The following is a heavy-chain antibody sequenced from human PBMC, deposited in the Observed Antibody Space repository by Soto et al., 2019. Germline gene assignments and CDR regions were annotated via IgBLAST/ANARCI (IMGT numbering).Heavy chain of an antibody. CDR1: GFTFSSYA. CDR3: ASTVDI. J-gene: IGHJ3*02. V-gene: IGHV3-30-3*01. CDR2: ISYDGSNK. Sequence: QVQLVESGGGVVQPGRSLRLSCAASGFTFSSYAMHWVRQAPGKGLEWVAVISYDGSNKYYADSVKGRFTISGDNSKNTLYLQMNSLRAEDTAVYYCASTVDIWGQGTMVTVSS.